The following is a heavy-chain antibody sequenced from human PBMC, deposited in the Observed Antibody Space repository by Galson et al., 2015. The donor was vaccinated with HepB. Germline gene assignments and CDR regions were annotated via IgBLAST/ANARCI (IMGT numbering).Heavy chain of an antibody. V-gene: IGHV3-49*03. J-gene: IGHJ4*02. Sequence: SLRLSCAASGFTFGDYAMSWFRQAPGKGLEWVGFIRSKAYGGTTEYAASVKGRFTISRDDSKSIAYLQMKSLKTEDTAVYYCTRAIDGSYLYYFDYWGQGTLVTVSS. CDR3: TRAIDGSYLYYFDY. CDR2: IRSKAYGGTT. D-gene: IGHD1-26*01. CDR1: GFTFGDYA.